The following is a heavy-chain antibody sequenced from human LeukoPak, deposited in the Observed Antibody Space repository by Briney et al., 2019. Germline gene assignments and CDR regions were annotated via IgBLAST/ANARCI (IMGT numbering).Heavy chain of an antibody. CDR1: GGTFSSYA. V-gene: IGHV1-69*05. D-gene: IGHD5-24*01. Sequence: GASVKVSCKASGGTFSSYAISWVRQAPGQGLEWMGGIIPIFGTANYAQKFQGRVTMTRDTSTSTVYMELSSLRSEDTAVYYCARDLGPQMAWGQGTLVTVSS. J-gene: IGHJ5*02. CDR2: IIPIFGTA. CDR3: ARDLGPQMA.